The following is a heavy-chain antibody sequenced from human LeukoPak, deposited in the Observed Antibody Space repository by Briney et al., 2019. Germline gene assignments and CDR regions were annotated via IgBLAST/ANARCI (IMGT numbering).Heavy chain of an antibody. J-gene: IGHJ4*02. Sequence: GGSLRLSCAASGFTFSSYEMNWVRQAPGKGLEWVSYISSSGSTIYYADSVKGRFTISRDNAKNSLYLQMNSLRAEATARYYCSKARRDGFNLGDYWGQGTLVTVSS. CDR2: ISSSGSTI. D-gene: IGHD5-24*01. CDR3: SKARRDGFNLGDY. V-gene: IGHV3-48*03. CDR1: GFTFSSYE.